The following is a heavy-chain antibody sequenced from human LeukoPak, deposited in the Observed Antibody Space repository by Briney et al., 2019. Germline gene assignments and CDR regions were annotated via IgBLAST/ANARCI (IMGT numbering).Heavy chain of an antibody. CDR3: ARVRGSYHKYCFDY. J-gene: IGHJ4*02. CDR1: GGSISSYY. Sequence: KPSETLSLTCTVSGGSISSYYWSWIRQPAGKGLEWIGRIYTSGSTNYNPSLKSRVTMSVDTSKNQFSLKLSSVTAADTAVYYCARVRGSYHKYCFDYWGQGTLVTVSS. CDR2: IYTSGST. V-gene: IGHV4-4*07. D-gene: IGHD1-26*01.